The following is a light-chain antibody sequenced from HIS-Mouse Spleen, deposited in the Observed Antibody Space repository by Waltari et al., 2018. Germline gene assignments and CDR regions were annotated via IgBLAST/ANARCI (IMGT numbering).Light chain of an antibody. CDR3: QQYNSYLT. CDR1: QSISSW. CDR2: KAS. V-gene: IGKV1-5*03. Sequence: DIQMTQSPSTLSASVGDRVTITCRASQSISSWLAWYQPKPGKAPKLLIYKASSLESGVPSRFSGSGSGTEFTLTISSLQPDDFATYYCQQYNSYLTFGPGTKVDIK. J-gene: IGKJ3*01.